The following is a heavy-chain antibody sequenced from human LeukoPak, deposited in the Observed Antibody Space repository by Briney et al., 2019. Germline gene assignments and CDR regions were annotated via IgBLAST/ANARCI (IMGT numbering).Heavy chain of an antibody. CDR3: ARVTGYVIEDNFDY. D-gene: IGHD2-15*01. CDR1: GGSISSYY. Sequence: PSETLSLTCTVSGGSISSYYWSWIRHPPGKGLEWIGYIYYSGSTNYNPSLKSRVTISVDTSKNQFSLKLRSVTAADTAVYYCARVTGYVIEDNFDYWGQGTLVTVSS. CDR2: IYYSGST. V-gene: IGHV4-59*01. J-gene: IGHJ4*02.